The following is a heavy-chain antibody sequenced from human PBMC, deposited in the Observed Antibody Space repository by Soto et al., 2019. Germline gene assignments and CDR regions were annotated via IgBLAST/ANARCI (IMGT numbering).Heavy chain of an antibody. CDR2: FDPEDGET. CDR1: GYTLTELS. CDR3: ATDSQSGSYYEGYYYYGMDV. J-gene: IGHJ6*02. Sequence: ASVKVSCKVSGYTLTELSMHWVRQAPGKGLEWMGGFDPEDGETIYAQKFQGRVTMTEDTSTDTAYMELSSLRSEDTAVYYCATDSQSGSYYEGYYYYGMDVWGQGTTVTVSS. D-gene: IGHD1-26*01. V-gene: IGHV1-24*01.